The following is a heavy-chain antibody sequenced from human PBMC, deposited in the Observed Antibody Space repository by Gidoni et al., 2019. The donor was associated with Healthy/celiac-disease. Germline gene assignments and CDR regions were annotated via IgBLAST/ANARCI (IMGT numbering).Heavy chain of an antibody. CDR1: GFTFSTAG. CDR3: TTAEKPHFWSGYYPFDY. D-gene: IGHD3-3*01. J-gene: IGHJ4*02. CDR2: IKSKTDGGTT. Sequence: EVQLVESGGGLVKPGGSLRLSCAASGFTFSTAGMSWVRQAPGKGLEWVGRIKSKTDGGTTDYAAPVKGRFTISRDDSKNTLYLQMNSLKTEDTAVYYCTTAEKPHFWSGYYPFDYWGQGTLVTVSS. V-gene: IGHV3-15*01.